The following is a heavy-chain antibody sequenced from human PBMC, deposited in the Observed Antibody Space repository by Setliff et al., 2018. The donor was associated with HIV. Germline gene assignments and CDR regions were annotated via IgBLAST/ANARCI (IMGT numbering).Heavy chain of an antibody. J-gene: IGHJ4*02. Sequence: ASVKVSCKASGYTFSDYYIHWVQQAPGKGLEWVGRVDPEDGETIFAEKFQVRVTITADTSTDTAYMEMSSLRSEDTAVFYCATSYDDSGFYGRYGYWGQGTLVTVSS. CDR2: VDPEDGET. V-gene: IGHV1-69-2*01. CDR3: ATSYDDSGFYGRYGY. D-gene: IGHD3-22*01. CDR1: GYTFSDYY.